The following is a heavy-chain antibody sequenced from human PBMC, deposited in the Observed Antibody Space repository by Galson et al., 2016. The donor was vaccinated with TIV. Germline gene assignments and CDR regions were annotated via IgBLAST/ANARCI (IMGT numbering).Heavy chain of an antibody. CDR2: TYYRSEWYT. Sequence: CAISGDSVSSNRAAWNWIRQSPLRGLEWLGKTYYRSEWYTEYAESVKSRISISPDTSNNQVSLQLNFVTPEDTALYFCARDRGVMDTGFDIWGQGALVTVSS. CDR3: ARDRGVMDTGFDI. V-gene: IGHV6-1*01. D-gene: IGHD5-18*01. CDR1: GDSVSSNRAA. J-gene: IGHJ4*02.